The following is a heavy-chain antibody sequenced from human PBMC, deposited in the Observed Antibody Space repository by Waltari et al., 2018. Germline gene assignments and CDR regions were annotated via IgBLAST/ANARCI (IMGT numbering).Heavy chain of an antibody. D-gene: IGHD3-22*01. V-gene: IGHV4-59*08. J-gene: IGHJ4*02. CDR3: ARQDYDSSGYYPIDY. Sequence: QVQLQESGPGLVKPSETLSLTCTVSGGSISSYSWSWIRQPPGKGLEWIGYIYYSGSTNYNPYLKSRCTISVDTSKNQFSLKLSSVTAADTAVYYCARQDYDSSGYYPIDYWGQGTLVTVSS. CDR1: GGSISSYS. CDR2: IYYSGST.